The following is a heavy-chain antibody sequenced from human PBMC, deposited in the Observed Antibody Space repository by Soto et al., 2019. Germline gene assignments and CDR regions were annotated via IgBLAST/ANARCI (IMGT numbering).Heavy chain of an antibody. Sequence: QVQLQESGPGLVKPSETLSLTCTVSGGSISSYYWSWIRQPPGKGLEWIGYIYYSGSTNYNPSLKSRVTISVDTSKNQFSLKLSSVTAADTAVYYCARVRVPAEYYYYYYMDVWGKGTTVTVSS. D-gene: IGHD2-2*01. CDR3: ARVRVPAEYYYYYYMDV. CDR1: GGSISSYY. V-gene: IGHV4-59*01. J-gene: IGHJ6*03. CDR2: IYYSGST.